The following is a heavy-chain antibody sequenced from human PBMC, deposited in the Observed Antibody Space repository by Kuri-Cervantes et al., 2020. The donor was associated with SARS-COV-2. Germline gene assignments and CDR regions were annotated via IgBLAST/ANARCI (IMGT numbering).Heavy chain of an antibody. J-gene: IGHJ4*02. CDR2: IIPIFGTA. Sequence: SVKVSCRASGGTFSSYAISWVRQAPGQGLEWVGRIIPIFGTANYAQKFQGRIAFTRDTSINTVYMELSSLTSEDTAVYYCAGGITAGVDYWGQGTLVTVSS. CDR3: AGGITAGVDY. CDR1: GGTFSSYA. V-gene: IGHV1-69*05. D-gene: IGHD6-13*01.